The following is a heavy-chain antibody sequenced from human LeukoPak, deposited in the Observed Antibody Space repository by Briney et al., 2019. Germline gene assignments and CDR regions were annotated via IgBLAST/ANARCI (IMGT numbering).Heavy chain of an antibody. J-gene: IGHJ4*02. D-gene: IGHD6-13*01. CDR1: GFILSSYT. V-gene: IGHV3-64D*09. CDR3: AIAASGTLADY. CDR2: ISSHGGST. Sequence: GGSLRLSCAAYGFILSSYTMNWVRQAPGKGLEYVSAISSHGGSTYYADSVKGRFIISRDNSKNTLYLQMSSLRAEDTAVYYCAIAASGTLADYWGQGTLVTVSS.